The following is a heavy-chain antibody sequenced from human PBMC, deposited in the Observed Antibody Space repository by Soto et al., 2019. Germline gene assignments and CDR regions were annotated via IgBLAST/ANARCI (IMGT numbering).Heavy chain of an antibody. V-gene: IGHV4-31*03. J-gene: IGHJ5*02. Sequence: LSLTCTVSGGSISSGGYYWSWIRQHPGKGLEWIGYIYYSGSTYYNPSLKSRVTISVDTSKNQFSLKLSSVTAADTAVYYCARGYGSGSYYTDNNWFDPWGQGTLVTVSS. CDR3: ARGYGSGSYYTDNNWFDP. CDR2: IYYSGST. CDR1: GGSISSGGYY. D-gene: IGHD3-10*01.